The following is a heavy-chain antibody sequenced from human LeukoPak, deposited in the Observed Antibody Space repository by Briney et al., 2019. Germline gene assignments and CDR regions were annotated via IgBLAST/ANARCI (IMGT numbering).Heavy chain of an antibody. V-gene: IGHV3-66*01. J-gene: IGHJ4*02. CDR2: IYSGGST. CDR3: GNHDYSDYY. CDR1: GFTVSGNY. D-gene: IGHD4-11*01. Sequence: GGSLRLSCAASGFTVSGNYMNWVRQAPGKGLEWVSVIYSGGSTDYTDSVKGRFTISRDNSKNTLYLQMNSLRAEDTAVYYCGNHDYSDYYGGQGTLVTVSA.